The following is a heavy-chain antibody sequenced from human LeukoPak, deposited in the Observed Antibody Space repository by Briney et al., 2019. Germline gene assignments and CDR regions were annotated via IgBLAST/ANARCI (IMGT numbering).Heavy chain of an antibody. V-gene: IGHV5-51*01. CDR2: IYPGDSDT. Sequence: KNGESLKIPCKGSGYSFASYWIGWVRQIPGKGLEWIGIIYPGDSDTRYSPSFQGQVTISADKSISTAYLQWSSLKASDTAMYYCARRVGYCSSTTCDAYFDYWGQGTLVTVSS. CDR1: GYSFASYW. CDR3: ARRVGYCSSTTCDAYFDY. D-gene: IGHD2-2*01. J-gene: IGHJ4*02.